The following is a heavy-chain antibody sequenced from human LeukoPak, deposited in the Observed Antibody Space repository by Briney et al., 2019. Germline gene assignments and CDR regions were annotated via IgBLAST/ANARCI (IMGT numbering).Heavy chain of an antibody. CDR1: GGSISSYY. Sequence: SETLSLTCTVSGGSISSYYWSWIRQPPGKGLEWIGYIYYSGSTNYNPSLKSRVTISVDTSKNQFSLKLSSVTAADTAVYYFAATPLYYYDSSGYLGYWGQGTLVTVSS. CDR3: AATPLYYYDSSGYLGY. D-gene: IGHD3-22*01. J-gene: IGHJ4*02. V-gene: IGHV4-59*08. CDR2: IYYSGST.